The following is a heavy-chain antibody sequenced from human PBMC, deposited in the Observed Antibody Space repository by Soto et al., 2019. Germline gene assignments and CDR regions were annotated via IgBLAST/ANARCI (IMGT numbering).Heavy chain of an antibody. CDR1: GFTFSNYW. V-gene: IGHV3-74*01. D-gene: IGHD6-13*01. CDR2: INSDGSTT. J-gene: IGHJ5*02. Sequence: EVQLVESGGGLVQSGGSLRLSCAASGFTFSNYWMHWVRQAPGKGLVWVSRINSDGSTTGYPGSVKGRFTSSRDNGKTRLYLQMNSLRADATAVYYCAGVPSEQLGNWFDPWGQGTLVTVCS. CDR3: AGVPSEQLGNWFDP.